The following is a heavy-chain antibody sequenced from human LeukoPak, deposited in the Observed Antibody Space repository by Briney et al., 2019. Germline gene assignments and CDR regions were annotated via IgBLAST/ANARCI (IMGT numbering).Heavy chain of an antibody. CDR2: IIPIFGTA. J-gene: IGHJ5*02. CDR3: ARERGGFRGWFDP. Sequence: ASVKVSCKASGGTFSSYAISWVRQAPGQGLEWMGGIIPIFGTANYAQKFQGRVTITADESTSTAYMELSSLRSEDTAVYYCARERGGFRGWFDPWGQGTLVTVSS. CDR1: GGTFSSYA. D-gene: IGHD1-26*01. V-gene: IGHV1-69*13.